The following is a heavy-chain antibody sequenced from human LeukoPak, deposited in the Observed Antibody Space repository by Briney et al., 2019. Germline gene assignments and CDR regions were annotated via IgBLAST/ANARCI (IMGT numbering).Heavy chain of an antibody. D-gene: IGHD2-21*02. J-gene: IGHJ4*02. CDR1: GFTFSSYA. CDR2: ISNNGGST. CDR3: ARAKAVVTAPDDY. V-gene: IGHV3-64*01. Sequence: GGSLRLSCAASGFTFSSYAMHWVRQAPGKGLEYVSAISNNGGSTYYANSVKGRFTISRDNSKNTLYLQMGSLRAEDMAVYYCARAKAVVTAPDDYWGQGTLVTVSS.